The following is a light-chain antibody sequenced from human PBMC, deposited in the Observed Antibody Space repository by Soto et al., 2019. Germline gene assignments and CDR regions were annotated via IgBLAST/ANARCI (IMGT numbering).Light chain of an antibody. V-gene: IGKV1-39*01. CDR3: LQTYTSLTWT. CDR1: QSVSNY. J-gene: IGKJ1*01. Sequence: DIKMTQSPSSLSASVGDRVTITCRASQSVSNYLQWYQQKSGHAPKLLAYAASSLHSGVPSRFSGSGSGTDFTLTISSLQPEDFATYYCLQTYTSLTWTFGQGTKV. CDR2: AAS.